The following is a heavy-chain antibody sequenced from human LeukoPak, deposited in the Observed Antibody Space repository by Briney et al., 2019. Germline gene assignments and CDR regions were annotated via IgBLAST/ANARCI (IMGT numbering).Heavy chain of an antibody. CDR1: GGSFSDYY. D-gene: IGHD5-24*01. CDR3: ARQTRHRVPPTYNLAVGRRGAFDY. Sequence: PSETLSLTCAVYGGSFSDYYWRWIRQPPGKGLEWIGEINHSGSTNYKPSLKRRVTITGDKSKNKFSLKLSSVTAADTAVYYCARQTRHRVPPTYNLAVGRRGAFDYWGHGTLVTVSS. V-gene: IGHV4-34*01. J-gene: IGHJ4*01. CDR2: INHSGST.